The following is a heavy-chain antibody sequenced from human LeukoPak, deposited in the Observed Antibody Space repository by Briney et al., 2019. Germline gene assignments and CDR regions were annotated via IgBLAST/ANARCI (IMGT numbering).Heavy chain of an antibody. CDR3: AKEGRLYCSSTSCFPTHAFDI. CDR2: IYYSGST. J-gene: IGHJ3*02. V-gene: IGHV4-59*12. Sequence: SETLSLTCTVSGGSISSYYWSWIRQPPGKGLEWIGYIYYSGSTNYNPSLKSRVTISVDTSKNQFSLQLNSVTPEDTAVYYCAKEGRLYCSSTSCFPTHAFDIWGQGTMVTVSS. D-gene: IGHD2-2*01. CDR1: GGSISSYY.